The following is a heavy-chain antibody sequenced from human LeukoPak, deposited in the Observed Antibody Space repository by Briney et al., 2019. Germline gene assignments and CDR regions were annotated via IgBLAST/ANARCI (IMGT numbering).Heavy chain of an antibody. J-gene: IGHJ3*02. V-gene: IGHV4-4*07. CDR1: GGSISSYY. D-gene: IGHD3/OR15-3a*01. Sequence: KPSETLSLTCTVSGGSISSYYWSWIRQPAGKGLEWIGRIYSSGSTNHNPSLKSRVTMSVDTSQNQFSLRLSSVTAADTAVNYCARDGGFLDAFGFGDIWGQGTMVTVSS. CDR3: ARDGGFLDAFGFGDI. CDR2: IYSSGST.